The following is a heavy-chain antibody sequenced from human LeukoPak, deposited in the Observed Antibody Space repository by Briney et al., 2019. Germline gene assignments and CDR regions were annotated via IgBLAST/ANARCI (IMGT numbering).Heavy chain of an antibody. V-gene: IGHV3-11*05. D-gene: IGHD6-19*01. CDR1: GFTFSDYY. CDR2: ISSSSSYT. CDR3: ARVLGGWYFDY. Sequence: GGSLRLSCAASGFTFSDYYMSWIRQAPGKGLEWVSYISSSSSYTNYADSVKGRFTISRDDAKNSLYLQMNSLRAEDTAVYYCARVLGGWYFDYRGQGTLVTVSS. J-gene: IGHJ4*02.